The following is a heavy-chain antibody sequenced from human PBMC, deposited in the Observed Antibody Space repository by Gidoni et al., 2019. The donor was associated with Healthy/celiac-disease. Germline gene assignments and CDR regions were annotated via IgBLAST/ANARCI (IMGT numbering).Heavy chain of an antibody. V-gene: IGHV1-69*01. J-gene: IGHJ5*02. Sequence: AEVKKPGSSVKVSCKASGGTFSSYAISWVRQAPGQGLEWMGGIIPIFGTANYAQKFQGRVTTTADESTSTAYMELSSLRSEDTAVYYCASVVPARNWFDPWGQGTLVTVSS. CDR2: IIPIFGTA. CDR1: GGTFSSYA. CDR3: ASVVPARNWFDP. D-gene: IGHD2-2*01.